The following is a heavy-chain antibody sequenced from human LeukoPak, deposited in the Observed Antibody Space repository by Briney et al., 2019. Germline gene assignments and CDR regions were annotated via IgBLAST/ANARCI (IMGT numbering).Heavy chain of an antibody. CDR1: GGSFSGYY. D-gene: IGHD3-3*01. Sequence: PSETLSLTCAVYGGSFSGYYWSWIRQPPGKGLEWIGEINHSGSTNYTPSLKSRVTISVDTSKNQFSLKVISVTAADTAVYYCARRRGDFWSGPTPYYYYYMDVWGKGTTVTVSS. V-gene: IGHV4-34*01. J-gene: IGHJ6*03. CDR3: ARRRGDFWSGPTPYYYYYMDV. CDR2: INHSGST.